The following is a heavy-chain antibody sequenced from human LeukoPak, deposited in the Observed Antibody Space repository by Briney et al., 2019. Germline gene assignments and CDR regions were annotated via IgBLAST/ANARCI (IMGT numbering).Heavy chain of an antibody. CDR1: GFTFSSYG. Sequence: GGSLRLSCAASGFTFSSYGMHWVRQAPGKGLEWVAFIRYDGSNKYYADSVKGRFTISRDNAKNSLYLQMNSLRAEDTAVYYCASGVRGVIMGSFDYWGQGTLVTVSS. V-gene: IGHV3-30*02. CDR3: ASGVRGVIMGSFDY. J-gene: IGHJ4*02. CDR2: IRYDGSNK. D-gene: IGHD3-10*01.